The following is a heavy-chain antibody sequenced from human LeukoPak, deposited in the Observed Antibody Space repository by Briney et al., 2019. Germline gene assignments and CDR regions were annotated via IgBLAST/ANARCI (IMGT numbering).Heavy chain of an antibody. CDR1: GGSISSYY. CDR2: IYYSGST. J-gene: IGHJ4*02. V-gene: IGHV4-59*06. CDR3: ARYTIAVAGIFDY. Sequence: SETLSLTCTVSGGSISSYYWSWIRQHPGKGLEWIGYIYYSGSTYYNPSLKSRVTISVDTSKNQFSLKLSSVTAADTAVYYCARYTIAVAGIFDYWGQGTLVTVSS. D-gene: IGHD6-19*01.